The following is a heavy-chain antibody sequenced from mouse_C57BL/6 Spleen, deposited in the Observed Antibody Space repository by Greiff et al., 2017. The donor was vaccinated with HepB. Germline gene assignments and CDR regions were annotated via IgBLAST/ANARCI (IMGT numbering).Heavy chain of an antibody. J-gene: IGHJ3*01. CDR2: INPNNGGT. V-gene: IGHV1-26*01. CDR1: GYTFTDYY. Sequence: VQLQQSGPELVKPGASVKISCKASGYTFTDYYMNWVKQSHGKSLEWIGDINPNNGGTSYNQKFKGKATLTVDKSSSTAYMELRSLTSEDSAVYYCARKYYYGSPWFAYWGQGTLVTVSA. D-gene: IGHD1-1*01. CDR3: ARKYYYGSPWFAY.